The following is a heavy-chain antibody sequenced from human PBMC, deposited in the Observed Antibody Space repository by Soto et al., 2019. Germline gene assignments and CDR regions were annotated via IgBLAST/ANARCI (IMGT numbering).Heavy chain of an antibody. CDR3: ARITTAAAAGYYYGMDV. J-gene: IGHJ6*02. D-gene: IGHD6-13*01. CDR1: GFSLSTSGMC. CDR2: IDWDDDK. Sequence: SGPTLVNPTQTLTLTCTFSGFSLSTSGMCVSWIRQPPGKALEWLARIDWDDDKYYSTSLKTRLTISKDTSKNQVVLTMTNMDPVDTATYYCARITTAAAAGYYYGMDVWGQGTTVTVSS. V-gene: IGHV2-70*11.